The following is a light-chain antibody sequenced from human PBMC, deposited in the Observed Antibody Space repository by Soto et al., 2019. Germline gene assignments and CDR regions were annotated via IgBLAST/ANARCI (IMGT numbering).Light chain of an antibody. Sequence: EIVLTQSPGTLSLSPGERATLSCRASQSVSSSYLAWYQQKPGQAPRLLISGASSRATGIPDRFSGSGSGTDFTLTISSLQSEDFAVYYCQQYNNWPRTFGQGTKLEIK. CDR2: GAS. CDR1: QSVSSSY. V-gene: IGKV3-20*01. CDR3: QQYNNWPRT. J-gene: IGKJ2*01.